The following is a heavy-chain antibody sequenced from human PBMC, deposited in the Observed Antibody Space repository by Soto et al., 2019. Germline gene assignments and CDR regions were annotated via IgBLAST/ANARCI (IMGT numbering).Heavy chain of an antibody. CDR1: GGTFNSYD. D-gene: IGHD3-22*01. J-gene: IGHJ5*02. Sequence: SVKVSFKASGGTFNSYDINWVRQAPGQGLEWMGGIIPIVETPKYAQKFQGRVTITADESTNTVYMELSSLRSEDTAMYYCARLSRPNYYDTSGFFKDNWFDPWGQGTLVTVSS. CDR3: ARLSRPNYYDTSGFFKDNWFDP. V-gene: IGHV1-69*13. CDR2: IIPIVETP.